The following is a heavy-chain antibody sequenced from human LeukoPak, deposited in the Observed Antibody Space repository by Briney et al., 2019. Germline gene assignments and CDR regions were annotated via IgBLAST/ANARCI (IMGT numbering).Heavy chain of an antibody. J-gene: IGHJ5*02. CDR1: GYTFTSYD. V-gene: IGHV1-8*01. CDR3: AKAGIVATMNADWFDP. CDR2: MNPNSGNT. D-gene: IGHD5-12*01. Sequence: ASVKVSCKASGYTFTSYDINWVRQATGQGLEWMGWMNPNSGNTGYAQKFRGRVTMTRDTSISTTYMELSSLRSEDTAVYYCAKAGIVATMNADWFDPWGQGTLVTVSS.